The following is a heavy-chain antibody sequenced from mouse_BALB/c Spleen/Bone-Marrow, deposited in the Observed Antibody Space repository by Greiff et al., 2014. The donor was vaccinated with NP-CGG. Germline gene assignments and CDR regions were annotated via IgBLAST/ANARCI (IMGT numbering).Heavy chain of an antibody. CDR2: INPSSGYT. CDR3: ARYRYDWYFDV. Sequence: QVQLKQSGAELARPGASVKMSCKASGYTFTSYTMHWVKQRPGKGLEWIGYINPSSGYTNYNQKFKDKATLTADKSSSTAYMQLSSLTSEDSAVYYCARYRYDWYFDVWGAGTTVTVSS. CDR1: GYTFTSYT. D-gene: IGHD2-14*01. J-gene: IGHJ1*01. V-gene: IGHV1-4*01.